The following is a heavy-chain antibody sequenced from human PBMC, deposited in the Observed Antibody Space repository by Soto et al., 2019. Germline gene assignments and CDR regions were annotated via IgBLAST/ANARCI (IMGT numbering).Heavy chain of an antibody. J-gene: IGHJ6*02. V-gene: IGHV1-3*01. Sequence: QVQVVQSGAEVKKPGASVKVSCKASGYSFSTYSMHWVRQAPGQGLEWMGWINGANGNTRYSQKFKDRVSISRDTPAITGYMELSSLRSEDTAVYYCARGTRREENYYYHSIDVWGPGTTGSVS. CDR1: GYSFSTYS. CDR3: ARGTRREENYYYHSIDV. CDR2: INGANGNT.